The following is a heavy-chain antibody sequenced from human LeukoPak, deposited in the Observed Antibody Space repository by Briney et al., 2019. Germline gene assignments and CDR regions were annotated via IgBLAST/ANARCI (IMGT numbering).Heavy chain of an antibody. CDR2: IKQDGSEK. Sequence: GGSLRLSCAASGFTFSSYWMSWVRQAPGKGLKWVANIKQDGSEKYYVDSVKGRFTISRDNAKNSLYLQMNSLRAEDTAVYYCARGAYYDFWSGYSGGYYFDYWGQGTLVTVSS. J-gene: IGHJ4*02. CDR1: GFTFSSYW. D-gene: IGHD3-3*01. V-gene: IGHV3-7*01. CDR3: ARGAYYDFWSGYSGGYYFDY.